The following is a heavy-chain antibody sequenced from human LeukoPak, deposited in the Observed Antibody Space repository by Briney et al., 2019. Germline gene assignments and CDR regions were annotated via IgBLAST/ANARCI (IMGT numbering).Heavy chain of an antibody. CDR1: GGSISPYK. CDR3: ARWNVAYDA. V-gene: IGHV4-59*01. D-gene: IGHD1-1*01. CDR2: IYYTGTT. J-gene: IGHJ5*02. Sequence: PSETLSLTCTVSGGSISPYKWSWLRHPPGQGLEWIGWIYYTGTTSYNPSLKGRVTMSIDTSKNQFSLRLSSVTAADTAMYFCARWNVAYDAWGQATLVTVSS.